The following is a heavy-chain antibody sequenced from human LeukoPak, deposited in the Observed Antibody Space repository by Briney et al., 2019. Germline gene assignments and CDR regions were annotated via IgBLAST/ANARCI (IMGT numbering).Heavy chain of an antibody. CDR1: GGSISSYY. Sequence: KPSETLSLTCTVSGGSISSYYWSWIRQPPGKGLEWIGYIYYSGSAIYNPSLKSRVTISVDTSKNQFSLKLSSVTAADTAVYYCARSYGSGNYFDYWGQGTLVTVSS. D-gene: IGHD3-10*01. J-gene: IGHJ4*02. CDR3: ARSYGSGNYFDY. CDR2: IYYSGSA. V-gene: IGHV4-59*01.